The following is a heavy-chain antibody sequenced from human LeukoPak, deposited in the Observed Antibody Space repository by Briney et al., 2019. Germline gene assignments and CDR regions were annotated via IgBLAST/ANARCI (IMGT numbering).Heavy chain of an antibody. D-gene: IGHD6-13*01. Sequence: PSETLSLTCTVSGGSISSSSYYWGWIRQPPGKGLEWIGSIYYSGSTYYNPSLKSRVTISVDTSKNQFSLKLSSVTAADTAVYYCARGPYSSSWYGEDYFDYWGQGTLVTVSS. CDR3: ARGPYSSSWYGEDYFDY. CDR2: IYYSGST. CDR1: GGSISSSSYY. V-gene: IGHV4-39*01. J-gene: IGHJ4*02.